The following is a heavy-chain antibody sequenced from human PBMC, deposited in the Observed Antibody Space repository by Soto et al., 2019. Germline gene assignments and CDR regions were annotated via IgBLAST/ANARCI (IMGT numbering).Heavy chain of an antibody. D-gene: IGHD3-9*01. Sequence: EVQLVESGGGLVQPGGSLRLSCAVSGFTFSSDWMSWVRQAPGKGLEWLANIKQDGSEKYYVDSVKGRFTISRDNAKNSLYLQMNSLRAEDTAVYYCARDESYYILTGYYTPQRFDYWCQGSLVTVSS. CDR3: ARDESYYILTGYYTPQRFDY. CDR1: GFTFSSDW. J-gene: IGHJ4*02. CDR2: IKQDGSEK. V-gene: IGHV3-7*01.